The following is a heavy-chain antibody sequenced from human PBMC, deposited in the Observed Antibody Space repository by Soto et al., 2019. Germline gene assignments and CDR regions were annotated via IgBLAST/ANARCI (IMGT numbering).Heavy chain of an antibody. CDR3: ARACSSNSCYDVFDY. J-gene: IGHJ4*02. CDR2: IYTSGNT. Sequence: SETLSLTCTVSGGSISSYYWSCIRQPAGKGLEWIGRIYTSGNTNYNPSLKSRVTMSVDTSKNQFSLKLSSVTAADTAVYYCARACSSNSCYDVFDYWGQGTLVTVSS. CDR1: GGSISSYY. D-gene: IGHD2-2*01. V-gene: IGHV4-4*07.